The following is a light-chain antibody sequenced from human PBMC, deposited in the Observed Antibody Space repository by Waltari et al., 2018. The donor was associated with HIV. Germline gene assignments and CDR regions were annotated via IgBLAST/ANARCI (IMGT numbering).Light chain of an antibody. CDR2: AAS. J-gene: IGKJ2*01. Sequence: AIWMTQSPSSLSASTGDRVNITCRASQDINTYLAWYQQKAGKAPKLLVYAASTLQSGVPSRFNGSGSGSDFTLTISCLQSEDFATYYCQQYYTYPYTFGQGTKLDIK. V-gene: IGKV1-8*01. CDR1: QDINTY. CDR3: QQYYTYPYT.